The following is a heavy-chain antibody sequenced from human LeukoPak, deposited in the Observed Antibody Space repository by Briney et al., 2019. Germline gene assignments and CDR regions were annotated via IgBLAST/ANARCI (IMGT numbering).Heavy chain of an antibody. V-gene: IGHV4-39*01. D-gene: IGHD3-10*01. Sequence: SETLSLTCTVSGGSISSSSYYWGWIRQPPGKGLEWIGSIYYSGSTYYNPSLKSRVTISVDTSKNQFSLKLSSVTAADTAVYYCARQGTMVRDSYLDYWGQGALVTVSS. CDR3: ARQGTMVRDSYLDY. CDR2: IYYSGST. CDR1: GGSISSSSYY. J-gene: IGHJ4*02.